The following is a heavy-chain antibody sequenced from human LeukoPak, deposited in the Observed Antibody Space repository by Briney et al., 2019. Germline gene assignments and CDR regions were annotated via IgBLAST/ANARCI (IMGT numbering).Heavy chain of an antibody. D-gene: IGHD5-24*01. CDR1: GYTFTSYD. CDR3: ARRRDGYNYHYYYYMDV. CDR2: MNPNSGNT. J-gene: IGHJ6*03. V-gene: IGHV1-8*01. Sequence: GASVKVSCEASGYTFTSYDINWVRQATGQGLEWMGWMNPNSGNTGYAQKFQGRVTMTRNTSISTAYMELSSLRSEDTAVYYCARRRDGYNYHYYYYMDVWGKGTTVTVSS.